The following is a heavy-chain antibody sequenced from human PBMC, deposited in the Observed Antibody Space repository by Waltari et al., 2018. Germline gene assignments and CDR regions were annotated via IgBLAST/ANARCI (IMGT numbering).Heavy chain of an antibody. CDR2: ISSDGDNK. CDR1: GFTFNSYE. V-gene: IGHV3-48*03. CDR3: ARDWYNWKLDY. J-gene: IGHJ4*02. D-gene: IGHD1-1*01. Sequence: EVQLVESGGGLVQPGGSLRLSCAASGFTFNSYEMNWVRPAPGKGLEWGSFISSDGDNKYDADSVKGRFTISRDNTKNALHLQVNGLGAEDTALYYCARDWYNWKLDYWGPGTLVTVSS.